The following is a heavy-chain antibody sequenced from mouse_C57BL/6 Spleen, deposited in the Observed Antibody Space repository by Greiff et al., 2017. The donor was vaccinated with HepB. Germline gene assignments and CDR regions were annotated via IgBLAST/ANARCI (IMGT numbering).Heavy chain of an antibody. CDR3: ARQVVATGYFDV. V-gene: IGHV5-6*01. CDR2: ISSGGSYT. D-gene: IGHD1-1*01. CDR1: GFTFSSYG. J-gene: IGHJ1*03. Sequence: DVHLVESGGDLVKPGGSLKLSCAASGFTFSSYGMSWVRQTPDKRLEWVATISSGGSYTYYPGSVKGRFTISRDNAKNTLYLQMSSLKSEDTAMYYCARQVVATGYFDVWGTGTTVTVSS.